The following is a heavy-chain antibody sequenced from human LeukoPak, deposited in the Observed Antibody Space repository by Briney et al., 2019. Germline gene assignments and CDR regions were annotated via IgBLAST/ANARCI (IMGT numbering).Heavy chain of an antibody. D-gene: IGHD3-3*01. CDR1: GYTLTELS. V-gene: IGHV1-24*01. J-gene: IGHJ5*02. Sequence: ASVKVSCKVSGYTLTELSMHWVRQAPGKGLEWMGGFDPEDGETIYAQKFQGRVTMTEDTSTDTAYMELSSLRSEDTAVYYCATPFYDFWSGYQSGNWFDPWGQGTLVTVSS. CDR3: ATPFYDFWSGYQSGNWFDP. CDR2: FDPEDGET.